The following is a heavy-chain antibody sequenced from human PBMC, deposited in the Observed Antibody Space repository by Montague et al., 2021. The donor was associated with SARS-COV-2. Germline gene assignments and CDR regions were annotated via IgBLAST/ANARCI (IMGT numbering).Heavy chain of an antibody. V-gene: IGHV4-59*08. CDR1: GDSISNHY. Sequence: SETLSLTCSVSGDSISNHYWSWVRQPPGKGLGWIGYISDCGSTNSNPSLKSRVTISVDTSKNQFSLKLSSVTAADTAVYYCARVPPYYYDSSGYYSGSFDIWGQGTMVTVSS. CDR3: ARVPPYYYDSSGYYSGSFDI. D-gene: IGHD3-22*01. CDR2: ISDCGST. J-gene: IGHJ3*02.